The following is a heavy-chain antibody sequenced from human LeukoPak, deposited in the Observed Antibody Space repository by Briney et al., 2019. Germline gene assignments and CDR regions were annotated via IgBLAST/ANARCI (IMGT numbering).Heavy chain of an antibody. CDR1: GYTFTGYY. D-gene: IGHD2-15*01. CDR2: INPNSGGT. CDR3: ASVVVVAANDAFDI. Sequence: ASVKVSCKASGYTFTGYYMHWVRQAPGQGLEWKGWINPNSGGTNYAQKFQGRVTMTRDTSISTAYMELSRLRSDDTAVYYCASVVVVAANDAFDIWGQGTMVTVSS. V-gene: IGHV1-2*02. J-gene: IGHJ3*02.